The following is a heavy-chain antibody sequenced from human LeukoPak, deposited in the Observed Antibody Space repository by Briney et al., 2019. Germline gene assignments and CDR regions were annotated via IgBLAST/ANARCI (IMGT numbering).Heavy chain of an antibody. V-gene: IGHV3-30-3*01. Sequence: GGSLRLSCAASGFTFGTYAMHWVRQAPGKGLDWVAVISYDGGNKYYADSVKGRFTISRDNSKNTLYLQMNSLRAEDTAVYYCARGDYCSSTSCLYYYYYYGLDVWGQGTTVTVSS. CDR3: ARGDYCSSTSCLYYYYYYGLDV. D-gene: IGHD2-2*01. J-gene: IGHJ6*02. CDR2: ISYDGGNK. CDR1: GFTFGTYA.